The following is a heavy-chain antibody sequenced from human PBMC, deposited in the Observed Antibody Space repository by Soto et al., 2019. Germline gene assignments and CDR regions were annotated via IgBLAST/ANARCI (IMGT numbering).Heavy chain of an antibody. V-gene: IGHV3-9*01. D-gene: IGHD3-22*01. J-gene: IGHJ5*01. Sequence: EVHLVESGGGLVRPGRSLRLSCAASGFKFEDYAMHWVRQGPGKGLEWVSGISWNSGRIGYADSVKGRLIISRDNAKNALLLQMNSLRADATALYDCAKAPHYYASVSFYQPPDSWGHGTLVTVSS. CDR3: AKAPHYYASVSFYQPPDS. CDR2: ISWNSGRI. CDR1: GFKFEDYA.